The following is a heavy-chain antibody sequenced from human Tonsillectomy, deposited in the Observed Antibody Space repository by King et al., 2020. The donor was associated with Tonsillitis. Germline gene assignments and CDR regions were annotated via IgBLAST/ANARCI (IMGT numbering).Heavy chain of an antibody. CDR2: INPSGDIT. J-gene: IGHJ3*02. CDR1: GYTFNSYY. Sequence: VQLVESGAEVKKPGASVKVSCTASGYTFNSYYMHWVRQAPGQGLEWMAVINPSGDITTYAQKFQGRVTMTRDTSTSTVYMEVSSLRSEDTAVYYCASEASAFDIWGQGTMVTVSS. CDR3: ASEASAFDI. V-gene: IGHV1-46*02.